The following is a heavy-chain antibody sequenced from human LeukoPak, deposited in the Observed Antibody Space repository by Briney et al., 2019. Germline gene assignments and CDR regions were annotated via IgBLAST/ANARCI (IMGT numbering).Heavy chain of an antibody. D-gene: IGHD3-10*01. J-gene: IGHJ5*02. Sequence: PSETLSLTCTVSGGSISSYYWSWIRQPAGQGLEWIGRIYTSGSTNYNPSLKSRVTISVDKSKNQFSLKLSSVTAADTAVYYCARDLYGSVNRVGNWFDPWGQGTLVTVSS. CDR2: IYTSGST. CDR3: ARDLYGSVNRVGNWFDP. CDR1: GGSISSYY. V-gene: IGHV4-4*07.